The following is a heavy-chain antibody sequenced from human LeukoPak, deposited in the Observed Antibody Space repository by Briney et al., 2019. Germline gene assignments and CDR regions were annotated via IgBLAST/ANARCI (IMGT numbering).Heavy chain of an antibody. J-gene: IGHJ6*03. CDR3: ARVLQNYYHLDV. CDR2: IYDSGSA. V-gene: IGHV4-59*11. CDR1: GVSINSHY. Sequence: PSETLSLTCTVSGVSINSHYWSWIRQPPGKGLEWIGFIYDSGSANYRSSLESRVTMTLDTSKNQFSLKLNSVTAADTAVYYCARVLQNYYHLDVWCKGTTVTVSS. D-gene: IGHD3-3*01.